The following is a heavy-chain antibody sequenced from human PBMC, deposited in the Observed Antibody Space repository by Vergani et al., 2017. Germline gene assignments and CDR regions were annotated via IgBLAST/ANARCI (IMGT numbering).Heavy chain of an antibody. CDR1: GFTFTSHA. V-gene: IGHV3-30*02. D-gene: IGHD6-13*01. J-gene: IGHJ1*01. CDR3: GKDRAAAAGTGFVQH. Sequence: QVQLVESGGGVVQPGGSLRLSCAASGFTFTSHAMHWVRQAPGKGLEWVAFTRYDGSNKYYADSVKGRFTISRDNSKNTLYLQMSSLGAEDTAVYYCGKDRAAAAGTGFVQHWGQGTLVTVSS. CDR2: TRYDGSNK.